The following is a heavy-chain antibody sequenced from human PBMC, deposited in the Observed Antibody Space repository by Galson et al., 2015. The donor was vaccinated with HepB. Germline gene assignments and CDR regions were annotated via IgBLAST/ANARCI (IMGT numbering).Heavy chain of an antibody. D-gene: IGHD1-26*01. J-gene: IGHJ4*02. CDR3: AREEVGATTTFRRYFDY. Sequence: SLRLSCAASGFTFRSYGMHWVRQAPGKGLEWVAVIWFDGNNKYHADSVKGRFTISRDNSKNTLYLQMNSLRAEDTAVYYCAREEVGATTTFRRYFDYWGQGTLVTVSS. CDR1: GFTFRSYG. CDR2: IWFDGNNK. V-gene: IGHV3-33*01.